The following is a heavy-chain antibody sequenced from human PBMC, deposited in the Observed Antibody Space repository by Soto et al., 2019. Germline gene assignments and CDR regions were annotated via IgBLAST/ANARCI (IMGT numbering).Heavy chain of an antibody. D-gene: IGHD3-22*01. CDR2: VYYTGTT. J-gene: IGHJ5*02. Sequence: QVQLQESGPGLVKPSETLSLTCTVSGGSIDSYYWTWIRQPPGKGLEWIGYVYYTGTTTYSPSLKGRVTIPVDTSMNQISLKLSSVTAADTAFYYCARLGGYYQSLDTWGQGTLVTVSS. V-gene: IGHV4-59*08. CDR3: ARLGGYYQSLDT. CDR1: GGSIDSYY.